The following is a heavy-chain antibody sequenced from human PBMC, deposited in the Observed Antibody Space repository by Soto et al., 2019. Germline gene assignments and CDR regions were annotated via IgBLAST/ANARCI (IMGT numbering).Heavy chain of an antibody. J-gene: IGHJ4*02. V-gene: IGHV3-21*01. CDR2: ISSSSSYI. D-gene: IGHD3-9*01. Sequence: EVQLVESGGGLVKPGGSLRLSCAASGFTFSSYSMNWVRQAPGKGLEWVSSISSSSSYIYYADSVKGRFTISRDNAKNSLYLQMNSLRAEDTAVYYCARDPNVLRYFDWSRGNDYWGQGTLVTVSS. CDR1: GFTFSSYS. CDR3: ARDPNVLRYFDWSRGNDY.